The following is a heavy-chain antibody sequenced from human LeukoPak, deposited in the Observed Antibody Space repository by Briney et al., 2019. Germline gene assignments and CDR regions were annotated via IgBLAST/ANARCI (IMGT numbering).Heavy chain of an antibody. V-gene: IGHV1-2*02. CDR1: GYTFTGYY. J-gene: IGHJ4*02. Sequence: GASVKVSCKASGYTFTGYYMHWARQAPGQGLEWMGWINPNSGGTNYAQKFQGRVTMTRDTSISTAYMELSRLRSDDTAVYYCARDRLEGNYYDSSGYQTFDYWGQGTLVTVSS. CDR3: ARDRLEGNYYDSSGYQTFDY. CDR2: INPNSGGT. D-gene: IGHD3-22*01.